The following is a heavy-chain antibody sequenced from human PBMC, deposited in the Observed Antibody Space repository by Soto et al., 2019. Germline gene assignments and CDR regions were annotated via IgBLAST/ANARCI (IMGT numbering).Heavy chain of an antibody. D-gene: IGHD1-7*01. Sequence: PGGSLRLSCAASGFTFDDYTMHWVRQAPGKGLEWVSLISWDGGSTYYADSVKGRFTISRDNSKNSLYLQMNSLRTEDTALYYCAKELELDHYYRMDVWGQGTTVTVSS. CDR3: AKELELDHYYRMDV. CDR2: ISWDGGST. J-gene: IGHJ6*02. V-gene: IGHV3-43*01. CDR1: GFTFDDYT.